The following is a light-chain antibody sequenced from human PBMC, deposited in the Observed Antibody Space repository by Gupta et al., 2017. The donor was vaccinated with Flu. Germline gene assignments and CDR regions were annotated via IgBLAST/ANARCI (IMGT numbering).Light chain of an antibody. CDR3: QHYGSSPT. J-gene: IGKJ1*01. CDR2: GAS. Sequence: PGTRSLSPGESATLSCRASQSLSNNYLAWFQQKPGQAPRVLSYGASSRAAGIPDRFSGSGSGADFTLTISRLEPEDFAVFYCQHYGSSPTFGQGTKVEVK. CDR1: QSLSNNY. V-gene: IGKV3-20*01.